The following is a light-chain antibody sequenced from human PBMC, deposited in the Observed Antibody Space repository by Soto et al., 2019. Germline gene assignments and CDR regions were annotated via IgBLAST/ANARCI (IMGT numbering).Light chain of an antibody. Sequence: EIVLTQSPGTLSLSPGERATLSCKASQSVSSNFLAWYQRKPGQAPRLLIYGASYRATDIPSRFSGSGSGKDFTLTITRLEPEDFAVYYCQQYGTAPRTFGQGTKVEI. V-gene: IGKV3-20*01. CDR3: QQYGTAPRT. CDR2: GAS. CDR1: QSVSSNF. J-gene: IGKJ1*01.